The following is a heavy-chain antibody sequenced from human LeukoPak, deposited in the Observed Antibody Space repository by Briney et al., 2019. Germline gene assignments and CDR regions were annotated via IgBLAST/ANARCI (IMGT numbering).Heavy chain of an antibody. J-gene: IGHJ4*02. CDR1: GFTFSGYG. CDR3: ARDLRYCSSTSCYDPNFDY. Sequence: GGSLRLSCAASGFTFSGYGMHWVRQAPGKGLEWVAVIWYDGSNKYYADSVKGRVTISRDNSNNTLYLQMNSLRAEDTAVYYRARDLRYCSSTSCYDPNFDYWGQGTLVTVSS. D-gene: IGHD2-2*01. CDR2: IWYDGSNK. V-gene: IGHV3-33*01.